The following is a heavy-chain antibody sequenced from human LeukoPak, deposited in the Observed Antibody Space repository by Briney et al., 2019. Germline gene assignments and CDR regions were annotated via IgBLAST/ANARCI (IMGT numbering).Heavy chain of an antibody. CDR1: GYTFTSYG. CDR3: ARACSGGSCHPFDI. V-gene: IGHV1-18*01. Sequence: ASVKVSCKASGYTFTSYGISWVRQAPGQGLEWMGWISAYNGNTNYAQKLQGRVTMTTDTSTSTAYMELSSLRSEDTAVYYCARACSGGSCHPFDIWGQGTMVTVSS. J-gene: IGHJ3*02. CDR2: ISAYNGNT. D-gene: IGHD2-15*01.